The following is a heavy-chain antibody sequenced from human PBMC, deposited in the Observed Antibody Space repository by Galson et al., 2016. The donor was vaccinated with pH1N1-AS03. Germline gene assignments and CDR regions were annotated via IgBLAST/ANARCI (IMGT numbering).Heavy chain of an antibody. V-gene: IGHV3-33*01. J-gene: IGHJ4*02. D-gene: IGHD3-22*01. CDR2: IWNEGGTT. CDR3: VRDDDSSGYYPDS. Sequence: SLRLSCAASGFTISKYGMHWVRQAPGKGLEWMAIIWNEGGTTHYADSVKGRFTISRDNSKNTLYLQMNSLRGEDTAVYYCVRDDDSSGYYPDSWGRGTLVTVSS. CDR1: GFTISKYG.